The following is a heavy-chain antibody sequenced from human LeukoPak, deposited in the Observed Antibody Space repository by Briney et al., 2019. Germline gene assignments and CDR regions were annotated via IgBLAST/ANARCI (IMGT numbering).Heavy chain of an antibody. CDR3: ADLGTSD. J-gene: IGHJ4*02. CDR1: GFRYSSQW. CDR2: INSDGSAK. Sequence: GGSLRLSCAVSGFRYSSQWMTWVRQAPGTGLEWVATINSDGSAKYHVDSVKGRFTISRDNAKNLVYLQMSILRAEDTAVYYCADLGTSDCGQGTLVTVSS. D-gene: IGHD1-7*01. V-gene: IGHV3-7*01.